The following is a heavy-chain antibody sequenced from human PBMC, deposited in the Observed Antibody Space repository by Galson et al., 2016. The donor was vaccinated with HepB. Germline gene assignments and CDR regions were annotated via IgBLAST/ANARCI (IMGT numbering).Heavy chain of an antibody. D-gene: IGHD5-18*01. J-gene: IGHJ5*02. CDR3: AREVGYSYVVTINWFDP. CDR1: GFTFSSYG. CDR2: IWYDGSNT. V-gene: IGHV3-33*01. Sequence: SLRLACAASGFTFSSYGMHWVRQAPGKGLEWVAVIWYDGSNTNYADSVKGRFTISRDNSKNTVYLQMNSLRAEDTAVYYCAREVGYSYVVTINWFDPWGQGTLVTVSS.